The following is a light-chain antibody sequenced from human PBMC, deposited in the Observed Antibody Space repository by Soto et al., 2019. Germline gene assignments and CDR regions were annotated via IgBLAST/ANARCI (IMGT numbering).Light chain of an antibody. CDR1: QSVSSSY. CDR2: GAS. CDR3: QQYRRSPPGLT. J-gene: IGKJ3*01. Sequence: EIVLTQSPGTLSLSPGERATLSCRASQSVSSSYLAWYQQKPGQAPRLLIYGASTRATGIPDRFTGSGSGTDFTLTISRLEPEDFAVYYCQQYRRSPPGLTVGPGTKVDIK. V-gene: IGKV3-20*01.